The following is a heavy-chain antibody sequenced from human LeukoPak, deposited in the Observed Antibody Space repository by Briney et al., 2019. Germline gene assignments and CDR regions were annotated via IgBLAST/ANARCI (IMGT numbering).Heavy chain of an antibody. V-gene: IGHV3-30*02. CDR1: GFTFGGYG. D-gene: IGHD2-2*01. CDR3: AKLPYCSNSNCYAFFEDY. Sequence: GGSLRLSCAASGFTFGGYGMHWVRQAPGKGLEWVAFIRYDGSNKFYADSVKGRFTISRDNSKSTLFLQMNSLRAEDTAVYYCAKLPYCSNSNCYAFFEDYWGQGTLVTVSS. J-gene: IGHJ4*02. CDR2: IRYDGSNK.